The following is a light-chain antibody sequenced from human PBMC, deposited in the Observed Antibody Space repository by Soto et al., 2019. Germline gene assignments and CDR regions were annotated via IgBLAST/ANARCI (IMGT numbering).Light chain of an antibody. V-gene: IGLV2-11*01. J-gene: IGLJ2*01. CDR1: SSDVGGYNY. CDR3: CSYAGSYTFVV. Sequence: QSVLTQPRSVSGSSGQSVTISCTGTSSDVGGYNYVSWYQQHPGKAPKLMIYDVSKRPSGVPDRFSGSKSGNTASLTISGLQAEDEADYYCCSYAGSYTFVVFGGGTKLTVL. CDR2: DVS.